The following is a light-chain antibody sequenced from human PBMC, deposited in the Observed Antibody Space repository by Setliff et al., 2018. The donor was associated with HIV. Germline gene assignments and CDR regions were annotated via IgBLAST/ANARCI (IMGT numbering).Light chain of an antibody. CDR3: SSYTSSSTDV. J-gene: IGLJ1*01. Sequence: QSALTQPASVSGSPGQSVTISCTGTSSDVGFYNYVSWYQQHPGKAPKLMIYEVSNRPPGVSDRFSGSKSGNTASLTISGLQAEDEADYYCSSYTSSSTDVFGTGTKVTVL. CDR2: EVS. CDR1: SSDVGFYNY. V-gene: IGLV2-14*01.